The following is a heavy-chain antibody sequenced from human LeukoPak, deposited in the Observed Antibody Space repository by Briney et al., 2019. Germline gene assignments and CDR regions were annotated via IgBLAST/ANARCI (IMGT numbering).Heavy chain of an antibody. CDR2: IYYSGST. D-gene: IGHD1-26*01. V-gene: IGHV4-59*01. CDR1: GGSISSYY. J-gene: IGHJ6*02. Sequence: PSETLSPTCTVSGGSISSYYWSWIRQPPGKGLEWIGYIYYSGSTNYNPSLKSRVTTSVDTSNNQFSLRLGSVTAADTAVYYCARSLGATRYNLKYYFFYGLDVWGQGTTVTVSS. CDR3: ARSLGATRYNLKYYFFYGLDV.